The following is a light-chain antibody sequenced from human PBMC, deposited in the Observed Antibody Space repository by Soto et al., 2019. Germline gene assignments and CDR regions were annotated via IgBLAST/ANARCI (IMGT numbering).Light chain of an antibody. CDR2: GAS. CDR3: QLYNKWPPT. CDR1: QSVNSN. V-gene: IGKV3-15*01. J-gene: IGKJ3*01. Sequence: TLSVSPGERATLSCRASQSVNSNLAWYQQKPGQAPRLLIYGASARATGIPARFSGSGSGTEFTLTISSLQSEDFAVYYCQLYNKWPPTFG.